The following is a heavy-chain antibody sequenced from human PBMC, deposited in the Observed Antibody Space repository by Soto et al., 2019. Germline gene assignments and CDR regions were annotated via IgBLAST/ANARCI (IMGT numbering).Heavy chain of an antibody. CDR3: TTLGSHYYYHNFDV. Sequence: EVQLVESGEGLVTPGGSLRLSCAASGFTFSNAWMNWVRQAPGKGLEWVGLIKMKSEGATTHYAAPVNGRFTISRDDSKKTLYLQMSSLKTEDTAVYYCTTLGSHYYYHNFDVWGQGTTVTVSS. CDR1: GFTFSNAW. J-gene: IGHJ6*02. V-gene: IGHV3-15*07. CDR2: IKMKSEGATT.